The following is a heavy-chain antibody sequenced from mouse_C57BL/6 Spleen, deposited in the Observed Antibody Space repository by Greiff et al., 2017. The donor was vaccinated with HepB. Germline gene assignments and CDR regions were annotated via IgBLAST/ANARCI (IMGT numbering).Heavy chain of an antibody. V-gene: IGHV2-2*01. CDR3: AREGHYYGSSYDWYFDV. Sequence: VQLQESGPGLVQPSQSLSITCTVSGFSLTSYGVHWVRQSPGKGLEWLGVIWSGGSTDYNAAFISRLSISQDNSKSQVFSKMNSLQADDTAIYYCAREGHYYGSSYDWYFDVWGTGTTVTVSS. J-gene: IGHJ1*03. CDR1: GFSLTSYG. D-gene: IGHD1-1*01. CDR2: IWSGGST.